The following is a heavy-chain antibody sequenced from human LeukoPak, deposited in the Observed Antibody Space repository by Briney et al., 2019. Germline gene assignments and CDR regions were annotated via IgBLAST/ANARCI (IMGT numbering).Heavy chain of an antibody. CDR3: ARAPHLRYFDWLPDSDYGMDV. Sequence: SETLSLTCTVSGGSISRYYWSWIRQPPGKGLEWIGYIYYSVSTNYNPSLKSRVTISVDTSKNQFSLKLSSVTAADTAVYYCARAPHLRYFDWLPDSDYGMDVWGQGTTVTVSS. CDR2: IYYSVST. D-gene: IGHD3-9*01. CDR1: GGSISRYY. V-gene: IGHV4-59*01. J-gene: IGHJ6*02.